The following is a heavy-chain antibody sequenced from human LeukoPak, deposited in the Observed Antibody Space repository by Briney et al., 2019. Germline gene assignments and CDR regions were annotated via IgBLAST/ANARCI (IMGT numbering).Heavy chain of an antibody. CDR3: ARDRAAARPPYYYYYYMDV. V-gene: IGHV1-18*01. CDR1: GYMFTSYG. CDR2: IRAYNGNT. Sequence: GASVKVSCKASGYMFTSYGISWVRQAPGQGLEWMGWIRAYNGNTNYAQKLQGRVTMTTDTSTSTAYMELRSLRSDDTAVYYCARDRAAARPPYYYYYYMDVWGKGTTVTVSS. D-gene: IGHD6-6*01. J-gene: IGHJ6*03.